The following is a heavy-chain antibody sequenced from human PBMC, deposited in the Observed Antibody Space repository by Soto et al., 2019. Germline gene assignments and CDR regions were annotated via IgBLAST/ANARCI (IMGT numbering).Heavy chain of an antibody. CDR2: ISSGGSAI. J-gene: IGHJ3*01. CDR3: ARVKECSSTSCYARDAFDV. V-gene: IGHV3-11*01. CDR1: GVTFSDHY. D-gene: IGHD2-2*01. Sequence: CGSLRLSCAAAGVTFSDHYMSWIRQAPRKGLEWVSYISSGGSAIYYADSVEGRFTISRDNAKNSLDLQMNSLRAEDTAVYYCARVKECSSTSCYARDAFDVWGQGTMVTVSS.